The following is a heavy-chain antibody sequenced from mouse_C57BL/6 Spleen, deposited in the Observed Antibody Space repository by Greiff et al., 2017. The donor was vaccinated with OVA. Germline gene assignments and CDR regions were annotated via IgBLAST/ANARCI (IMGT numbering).Heavy chain of an antibody. V-gene: IGHV1-22*01. D-gene: IGHD1-3*01. J-gene: IGHJ4*01. CDR2: INPNNGGT. Sequence: VQLQQSGPELVKPGASVKLSCKASGYTFTDYNMHWVKQSHGKSLEWIGFINPNNGGTSYNQKFKGKATLTVNTSSSTAYMGLRSLTSEDSAVYDSARGDNYFYAMDYWGQGTSVTVSS. CDR1: GYTFTDYN. CDR3: ARGDNYFYAMDY.